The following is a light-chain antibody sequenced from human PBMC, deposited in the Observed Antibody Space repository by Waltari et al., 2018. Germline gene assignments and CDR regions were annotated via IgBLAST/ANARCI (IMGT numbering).Light chain of an antibody. CDR1: QSISRY. CDR2: TAS. Sequence: DIQMTQSPSSLSASLGDRVTITCRASQSISRYLNWFQQKPGKAPNLLIYTASSLETGVPSRFSGSGSGTDFTLTISSLQAEDVAVYYCQQYYSIPPYTFGQGTKLEIK. CDR3: QQYYSIPPYT. J-gene: IGKJ2*01. V-gene: IGKV1-39*01.